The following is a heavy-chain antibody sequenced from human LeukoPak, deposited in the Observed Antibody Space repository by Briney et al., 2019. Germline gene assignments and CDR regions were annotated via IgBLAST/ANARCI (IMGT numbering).Heavy chain of an antibody. CDR1: GYTFTGYY. V-gene: IGHV1-2*02. D-gene: IGHD3-3*01. CDR3: ARPITDYDSYGMDV. J-gene: IGHJ6*02. CDR2: INPNSGGT. Sequence: ASVKVSCKASGYTFTGYYMHWVRQARGQGLEWMGWINPNSGGTNYAQKFQGRVTMTRDTSISTAYMELSRLRSDDTAVYYCARPITDYDSYGMDVWGQGTTVTVSS.